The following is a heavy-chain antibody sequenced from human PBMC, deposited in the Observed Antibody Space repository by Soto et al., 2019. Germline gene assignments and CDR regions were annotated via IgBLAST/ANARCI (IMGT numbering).Heavy chain of an antibody. Sequence: QLQLQESGSGLVTPSQTLSLTCAVSGGSISSGGYSWSWIRQPPGKGLEWIGYIYHSGSTYYNPSLKSRVAISVDSSKSQFSVKLSSVTAADTAVYYCARAAGATGWFDPGGQGTLVTVSS. J-gene: IGHJ5*02. CDR3: ARAAGATGWFDP. D-gene: IGHD1-26*01. V-gene: IGHV4-30-2*01. CDR1: GGSISSGGYS. CDR2: IYHSGST.